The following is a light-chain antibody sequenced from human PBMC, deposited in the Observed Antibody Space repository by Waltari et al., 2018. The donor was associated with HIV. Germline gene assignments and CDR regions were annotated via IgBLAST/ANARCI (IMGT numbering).Light chain of an antibody. CDR2: WAS. CDR1: QSVLYSSSNKNY. J-gene: IGKJ3*01. V-gene: IGKV4-1*01. CDR3: QQYYTTPFT. Sequence: DIVMTQSPDSLAVSLGERATINCKSSQSVLYSSSNKNYLAWYQQKPGQPPKLLIYWASTRESGVPDRFSGSGSATDFTLTISSLQAEDVAVYYCQQYYTTPFTFGPGTKVDIK.